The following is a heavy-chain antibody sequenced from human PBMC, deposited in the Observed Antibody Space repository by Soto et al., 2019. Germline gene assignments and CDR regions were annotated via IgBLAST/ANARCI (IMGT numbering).Heavy chain of an antibody. V-gene: IGHV3-9*01. Sequence: SLKISCAASGFTFDDYAMHWVRQAPGKGLELVSGISWNSGSIGYADSVKGRFTISRDNAKNSLYLQMNRLRAEDTALYYCAKGGIVGATTPPYYYYYGMDVWGQGTTVTVSS. D-gene: IGHD1-26*01. CDR2: ISWNSGSI. CDR1: GFTFDDYA. J-gene: IGHJ6*02. CDR3: AKGGIVGATTPPYYYYYGMDV.